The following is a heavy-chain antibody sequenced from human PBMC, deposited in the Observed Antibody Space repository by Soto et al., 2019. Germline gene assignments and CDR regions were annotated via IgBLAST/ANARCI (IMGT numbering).Heavy chain of an antibody. CDR3: ARPYSSSPRRKIYYMDV. D-gene: IGHD6-6*01. Sequence: SETLSLTCTVSGGSISSSSYYWGWIRQPPGKGLEWIGSIYYSGSTYYNPSLKSRVTISVDTSKNQFSLKLSSVTAADTAVYYCARPYSSSPRRKIYYMDVWGKGTTVTVSS. CDR2: IYYSGST. J-gene: IGHJ6*03. CDR1: GGSISSSSYY. V-gene: IGHV4-39*01.